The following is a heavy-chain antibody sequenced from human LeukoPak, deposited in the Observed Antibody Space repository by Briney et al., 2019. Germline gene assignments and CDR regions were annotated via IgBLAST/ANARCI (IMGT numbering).Heavy chain of an antibody. CDR2: IYSGGST. CDR1: GFTFSSYA. CDR3: AKDADSSGWDFDY. Sequence: GGSLRLSCAASGFTFSSYAMSWVRQAPGKGLEWVSVIYSGGSTYYADSVKGRFTISRDNSKNTLYLQMNSLRAEDTAVYYCAKDADSSGWDFDYWGQGTLVTVSS. J-gene: IGHJ4*02. V-gene: IGHV3-23*03. D-gene: IGHD6-19*01.